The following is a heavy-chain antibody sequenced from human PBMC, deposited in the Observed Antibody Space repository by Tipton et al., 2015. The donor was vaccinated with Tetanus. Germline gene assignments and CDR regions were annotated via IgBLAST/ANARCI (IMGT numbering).Heavy chain of an antibody. V-gene: IGHV4-30-4*01. CDR1: GDSVSTGNFY. J-gene: IGHJ3*02. CDR3: ARNVYTVTNDAFDI. CDR2: IHHSGLA. Sequence: LRLSCTVSGDSVSTGNFYWSWIRQPPGKGLEWIAFIHHSGLAFSKPSLKSRVSISIDTSQNQFSLRLTSVTAADTAVYFCARNVYTVTNDAFDIWGHGTLVNVSP. D-gene: IGHD4-11*01.